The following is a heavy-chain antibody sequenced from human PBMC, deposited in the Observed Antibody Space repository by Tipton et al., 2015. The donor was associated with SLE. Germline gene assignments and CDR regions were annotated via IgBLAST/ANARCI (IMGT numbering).Heavy chain of an antibody. CDR1: GFTFSSYS. Sequence: AVSGFTFSSYSMNWVRQAPGKGLEWVSSISSSSSYIYYADSVKGRFTISRDNAKNSLYLQMNSLRAENTAVYYCARDLGELSLYYYYGMDVWGQGTTVTVSS. CDR2: ISSSSSYI. CDR3: ARDLGELSLYYYYGMDV. J-gene: IGHJ6*02. D-gene: IGHD3-16*02. V-gene: IGHV3-21*03.